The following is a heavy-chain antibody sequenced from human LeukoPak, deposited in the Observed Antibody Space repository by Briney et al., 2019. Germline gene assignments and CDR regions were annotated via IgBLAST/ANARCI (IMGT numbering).Heavy chain of an antibody. CDR3: AKDRIITIFGVATS. CDR2: IKQDGSEK. D-gene: IGHD3-3*01. V-gene: IGHV3-7*01. J-gene: IGHJ4*02. Sequence: GSLRLSCVASGFTFSNYWMSWVRQAPGKGLEWVASIKQDGSEKYYVDSVKGRFTISRDNAKNSLYLQMNSLRAEDTAVYYCAKDRIITIFGVATSWGQGTLVTVSS. CDR1: GFTFSNYW.